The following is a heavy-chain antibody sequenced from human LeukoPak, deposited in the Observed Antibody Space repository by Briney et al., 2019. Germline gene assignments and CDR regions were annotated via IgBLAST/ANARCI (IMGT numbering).Heavy chain of an antibody. D-gene: IGHD2-15*01. CDR2: ISGSGGST. CDR1: GFTFSSYA. V-gene: IGHV3-23*01. CDR3: AKAGYCSGGSCYFDAFDI. J-gene: IGHJ3*02. Sequence: GGSLRLSCAASGFTFSSYAMSWVRQAPGKGLEWVSAISGSGGSTYYADSVEGRFTISRDNSKNTLYLQMNSLRAEDTAVYYCAKAGYCSGGSCYFDAFDIWGQGTMVTVSS.